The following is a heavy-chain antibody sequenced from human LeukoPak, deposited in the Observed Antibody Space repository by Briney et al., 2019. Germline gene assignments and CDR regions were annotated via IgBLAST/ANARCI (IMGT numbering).Heavy chain of an antibody. CDR2: ILSDGSKE. V-gene: IGHV3-33*06. Sequence: GGSLRLSCAASGFTFSSYGMHWVRQAPGKGLEWVAVILSDGSKEFYTDSVKGRFTISRDNSKNTLYLQMNSLRAEDTAVYFCAKSRSGSANWALQIFDNWGQGTLVTVSS. CDR3: AKSRSGSANWALQIFDN. D-gene: IGHD1-1*01. CDR1: GFTFSSYG. J-gene: IGHJ4*02.